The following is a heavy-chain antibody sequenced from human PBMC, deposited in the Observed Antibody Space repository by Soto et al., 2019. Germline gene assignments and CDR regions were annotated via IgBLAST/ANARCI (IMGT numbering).Heavy chain of an antibody. D-gene: IGHD5-12*01. J-gene: IGHJ4*02. CDR3: ASRDGYNQNFDY. CDR2: IYYSGST. V-gene: IGHV4-30-4*01. CDR1: GGSISRGDYY. Sequence: SETLSLTCTVPGGSISRGDYYWSWIRQPPGKGLEWIGYIYYSGSTYYNPSLKSRVTISVDTSKNQFSLKLSSVTAADTPVYYCASRDGYNQNFDYWGQGTLVT.